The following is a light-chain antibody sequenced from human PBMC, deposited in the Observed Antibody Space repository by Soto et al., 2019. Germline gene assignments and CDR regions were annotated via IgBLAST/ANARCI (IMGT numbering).Light chain of an antibody. CDR3: QQYNDNWT. CDR1: QSISSW. V-gene: IGKV1-5*03. Sequence: DIQMTQSPSTLSASVGDRVTITCRASQSISSWLAWHQQKPGKAPRLLIYKASNLESGGPSRFSGSGSGTEFTLTITRLQPDDSATYYCQQYNDNWTFGQGTKVEIK. CDR2: KAS. J-gene: IGKJ1*01.